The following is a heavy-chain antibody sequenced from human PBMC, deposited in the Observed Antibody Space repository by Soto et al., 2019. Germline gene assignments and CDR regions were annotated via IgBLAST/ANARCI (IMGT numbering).Heavy chain of an antibody. D-gene: IGHD1-26*01. CDR2: MNPNSGNT. J-gene: IGHJ6*02. Sequence: ASVKVSCKASGNTFTSYDINWGRQATGQGLEWMGWMNPNSGNTGYAHKFQGRVTMTRKTSISTAYMELSSLRSEDTAVYYCERGGGLGAYYYFYYGMDVWGQGTTVTVSS. CDR1: GNTFTSYD. CDR3: ERGGGLGAYYYFYYGMDV. V-gene: IGHV1-8*01.